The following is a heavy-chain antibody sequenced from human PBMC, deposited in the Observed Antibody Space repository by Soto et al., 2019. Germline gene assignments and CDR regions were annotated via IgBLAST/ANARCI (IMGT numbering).Heavy chain of an antibody. CDR3: GGQDLGDQGYYFDN. J-gene: IGHJ4*02. CDR2: IYYIGNT. V-gene: IGHV4-39*01. CDR1: NGSISSRSSY. Sequence: QLQLQESGSGLVKPSETLSLTCIVSNGSISSRSSYWGWIRQTPGKGLEWIGSIYYIGNTYYNPSLKMRVTISIDKSKNQFLRKMKSVTAADTAVYFCGGQDLGDQGYYFDNWGQGPLVPVSS. D-gene: IGHD3-16*01.